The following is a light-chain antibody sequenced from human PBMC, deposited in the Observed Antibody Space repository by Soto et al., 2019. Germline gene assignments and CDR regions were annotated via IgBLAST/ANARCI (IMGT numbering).Light chain of an antibody. V-gene: IGLV1-40*01. CDR3: QSYDSSLSGYV. J-gene: IGLJ1*01. CDR1: SSNIGAGYD. Sequence: QSVLTQPPSMSGAPGQSVTISCTGSSSNIGAGYDVHWYQQLPGTAPKLLIYNNNNRPSGVPDRFSGSKSGTSASLAITGLQAEHEADYYCQSYDSSLSGYVFGTGPKVTVL. CDR2: NNN.